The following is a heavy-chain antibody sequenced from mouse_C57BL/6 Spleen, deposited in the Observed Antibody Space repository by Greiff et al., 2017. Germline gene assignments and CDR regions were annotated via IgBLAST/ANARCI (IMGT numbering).Heavy chain of an antibody. CDR2: INPNNGGT. D-gene: IGHD1-1*01. CDR3: ANEGYYYGSRDWYFDV. Sequence: VQLQQSGPELVKPGASVKMSCKASGYTFTDYNMHWVKQSHGKSLEWIGYINPNNGGTSYNQKFKGKATLTVNKSSSTAYMELRSLTSEDSAGYYCANEGYYYGSRDWYFDVWGTGTTVTVSS. J-gene: IGHJ1*03. V-gene: IGHV1-22*01. CDR1: GYTFTDYN.